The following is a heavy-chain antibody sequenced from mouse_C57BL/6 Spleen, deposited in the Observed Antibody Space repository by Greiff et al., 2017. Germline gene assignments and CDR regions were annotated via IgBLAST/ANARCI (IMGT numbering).Heavy chain of an antibody. D-gene: IGHD2-3*01. CDR1: GFSLTSYG. J-gene: IGHJ2*01. Sequence: QVQLQQSGPGLVQPSQSLSITCTVSGFSLTSYGVHWVRQSPGKGLEWLGVIWSGGITDYNAAFISRLSISKDNSKSQVFFKMNSLQADDTAIYYCARNWGGYYDYFDYWGQGTTLTVSS. CDR2: IWSGGIT. CDR3: ARNWGGYYDYFDY. V-gene: IGHV2-2*01.